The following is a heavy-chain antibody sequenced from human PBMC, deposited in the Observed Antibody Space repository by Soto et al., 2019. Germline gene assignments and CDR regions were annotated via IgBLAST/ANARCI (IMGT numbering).Heavy chain of an antibody. D-gene: IGHD3-3*01. CDR1: GFTFSSYA. Sequence: QVQLVESGGGVVQPGRSLRLSCAASGFTFSSYAMHWVRQAPGKGLEWVAVISYDGTNKYYGDSVKGRFTISRDNSKNTLYLQMSSLRGEDTAVYCCARAVAVFAVVARGGYWGQGTLVPVSS. CDR3: ARAVAVFAVVARGGY. V-gene: IGHV3-33*05. CDR2: ISYDGTNK. J-gene: IGHJ4*02.